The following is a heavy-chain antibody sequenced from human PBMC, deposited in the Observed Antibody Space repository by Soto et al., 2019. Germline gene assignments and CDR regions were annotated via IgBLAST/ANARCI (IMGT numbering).Heavy chain of an antibody. V-gene: IGHV1-18*01. CDR2: ITTYTGNT. CDR1: GYTFTDYG. J-gene: IGHJ4*02. Sequence: QVQLVQSGAEVRRPGASVRVSCKASGYTFTDYGFSWVRQAPGQGLEWMGWITTYTGNTKFAQKFQGRVTMPTDRFTSTAYMDLRSLTSDDTAVYYCARDRGSGSYYLGPYYFDYWGQGTLVTVSS. D-gene: IGHD1-26*01. CDR3: ARDRGSGSYYLGPYYFDY.